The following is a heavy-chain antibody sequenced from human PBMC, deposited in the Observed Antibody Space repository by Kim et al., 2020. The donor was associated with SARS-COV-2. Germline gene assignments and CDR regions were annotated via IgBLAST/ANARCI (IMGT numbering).Heavy chain of an antibody. J-gene: IGHJ4*02. D-gene: IGHD3-22*01. Sequence: GGSLRLSCAASGFTFSSYAMSWVRQAPGKGLEWVSAISGSGGSTYYADSVKGRFTISRDNSKNTLYLQMNSLRAEDTAVYYCAKDYYDSSGYYPQKWDYWGQGTLVTVSS. CDR1: GFTFSSYA. CDR2: ISGSGGST. V-gene: IGHV3-23*01. CDR3: AKDYYDSSGYYPQKWDY.